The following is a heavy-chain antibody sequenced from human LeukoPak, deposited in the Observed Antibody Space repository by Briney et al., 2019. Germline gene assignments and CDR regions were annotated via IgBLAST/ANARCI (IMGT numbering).Heavy chain of an antibody. V-gene: IGHV4-39*07. D-gene: IGHD4/OR15-4a*01. Sequence: SETLSLTCTVSGGSISSRGFFWGWIRQPPGKGLEWIGTIYYSGSTYYDPSLKSRVTISVDTSKNQFSLNLNSVTAADTAVYYCARGGTLMTMVNWGQGTLVTVSS. J-gene: IGHJ4*02. CDR2: IYYSGST. CDR1: GGSISSRGFF. CDR3: ARGGTLMTMVN.